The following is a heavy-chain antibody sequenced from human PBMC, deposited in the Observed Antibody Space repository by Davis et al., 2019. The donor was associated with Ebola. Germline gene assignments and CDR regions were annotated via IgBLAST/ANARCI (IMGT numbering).Heavy chain of an antibody. V-gene: IGHV1-69*04. Sequence: AASVKVSCKASGGPYSTYDVTWVRQAPGQGLEWMGRVVPTLRITNYAQKFRARVTISADKSTGTAYMEFSGLRSEDTAVYYCATGASTTGISYYYGMDVWGQGTTVTVSS. CDR2: VVPTLRIT. D-gene: IGHD1-1*01. J-gene: IGHJ6*02. CDR3: ATGASTTGISYYYGMDV. CDR1: GGPYSTYD.